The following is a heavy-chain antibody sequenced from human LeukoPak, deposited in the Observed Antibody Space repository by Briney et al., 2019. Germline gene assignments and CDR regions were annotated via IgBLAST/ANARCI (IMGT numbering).Heavy chain of an antibody. CDR2: IIPIFGTA. CDR1: GGTFSSYA. Sequence: ASVKVSCKASGGTFSSYAISWVRQAPGQGLEWMGGIIPIFGTANYAQKLQGRVTITADKSTSTAYMELSSLRSEDTAVYYCASGRYYYDSSGRHNYYYYMDVWGKGTTVTVSS. J-gene: IGHJ6*03. D-gene: IGHD3-22*01. CDR3: ASGRYYYDSSGRHNYYYYMDV. V-gene: IGHV1-69*06.